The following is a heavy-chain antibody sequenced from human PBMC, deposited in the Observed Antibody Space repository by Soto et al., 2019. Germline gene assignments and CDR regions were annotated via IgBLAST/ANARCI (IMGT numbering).Heavy chain of an antibody. CDR3: ARDSRGQMDV. CDR1: GGSISSGGCY. Sequence: SETKSVTCPVFGGSISSGGCYWSWNKKPPGKGLEWIGYIYYSGSTNYNPSLKSRLTISVDTSKNQFSLDLTSVTAADTAVYYCARDSRGQMDVWGQGTTVTVSS. J-gene: IGHJ6*02. V-gene: IGHV4-61*08. CDR2: IYYSGST.